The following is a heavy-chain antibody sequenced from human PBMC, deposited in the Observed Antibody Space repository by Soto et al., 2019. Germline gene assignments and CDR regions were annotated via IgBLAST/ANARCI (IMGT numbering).Heavy chain of an antibody. Sequence: NPSETLSLTCTVSGGSISSYYWSWIRQPAGKGLEWIGRIYTSGSTNYNPSLKSRVTMSVDTSKNQFSLKLSSVTAADTAVYYCARVGVVVPAATMGHYYYGMDVWGQGTTVTVSS. J-gene: IGHJ6*02. CDR3: ARVGVVVPAATMGHYYYGMDV. D-gene: IGHD2-2*01. CDR1: GGSISSYY. V-gene: IGHV4-4*07. CDR2: IYTSGST.